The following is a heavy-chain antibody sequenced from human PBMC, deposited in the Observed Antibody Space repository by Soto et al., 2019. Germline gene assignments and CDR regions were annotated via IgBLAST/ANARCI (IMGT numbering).Heavy chain of an antibody. V-gene: IGHV4-31*03. CDR1: GGSISPVGYF. Sequence: KPSETLSLTCTVSGGSISPVGYFWTWIRQRPGKGLEWIGYISYSGSAYYDPSLNSRVTISMDTSKNHFSLKLSSVIAADTAVYYCAREDVYYFDYWGQGTLVTVSS. J-gene: IGHJ4*02. CDR3: AREDVYYFDY. CDR2: ISYSGSA.